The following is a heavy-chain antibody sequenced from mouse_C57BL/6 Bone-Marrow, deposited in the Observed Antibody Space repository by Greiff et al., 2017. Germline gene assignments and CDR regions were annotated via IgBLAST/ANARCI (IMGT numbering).Heavy chain of an antibody. CDR1: GFSLTSYG. Sequence: VLLVESGPGLVQPSQSLSITCTVSGFSLTSYGVHWVRQSPGKGLEWLVVIGSGGSTDYNAAFISRLSISKDNSKSQVFFNMTSLQADDTAIYYCAREGPSTMITPFAYWGQGTLVTVAA. V-gene: IGHV2-2*01. CDR3: AREGPSTMITPFAY. J-gene: IGHJ3*01. CDR2: IGSGGST. D-gene: IGHD2-4*01.